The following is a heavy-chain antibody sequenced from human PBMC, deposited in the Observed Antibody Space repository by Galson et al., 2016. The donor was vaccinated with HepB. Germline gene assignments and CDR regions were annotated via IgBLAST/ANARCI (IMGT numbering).Heavy chain of an antibody. CDR1: GGSFSGYY. Sequence: ETLSLTCAVYGGSFSGYYWSWIRQPPGKGLEWIGEINHSGSTNYNPSLKSRVTISVDTSKNQFSLKLSSVTAADTAVYYCARGRTRLLWFGSSHGFDPWGQGTLVTVSS. V-gene: IGHV4-34*01. D-gene: IGHD3-10*01. CDR2: INHSGST. CDR3: ARGRTRLLWFGSSHGFDP. J-gene: IGHJ5*02.